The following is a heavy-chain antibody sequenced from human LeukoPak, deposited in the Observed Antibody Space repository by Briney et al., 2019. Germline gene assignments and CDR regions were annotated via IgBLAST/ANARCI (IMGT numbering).Heavy chain of an antibody. CDR2: IYYSGST. D-gene: IGHD2-21*02. J-gene: IGHJ4*02. Sequence: KPSETLSLTCTVSGGSISSYYWSWIRQPPGKGLEWIGYIYYSGSTKYNPSLKSRVTISVDMSKNQFSLKLGSVTAADTAVYYCARHYYDGGDYHLDYWGQGTLVTVSS. CDR1: GGSISSYY. V-gene: IGHV4-59*08. CDR3: ARHYYDGGDYHLDY.